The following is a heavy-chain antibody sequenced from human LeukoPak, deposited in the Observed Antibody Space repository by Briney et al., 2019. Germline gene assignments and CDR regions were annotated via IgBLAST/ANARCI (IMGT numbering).Heavy chain of an antibody. CDR3: ARGVSSGWLLNVDS. CDR2: IFYIGNT. D-gene: IGHD6-19*01. V-gene: IGHV4-39*07. J-gene: IGHJ4*02. CDR1: GGSISSSSYY. Sequence: SETLSLTCTVSGGSISSSSYYWGWIRQPPGKRLDWIGSIFYIGNTYYNPSLKSRVTISLDTSKNQFYLKLSSVTAADTAVYYCARGVSSGWLLNVDSWGQGTLVTVSS.